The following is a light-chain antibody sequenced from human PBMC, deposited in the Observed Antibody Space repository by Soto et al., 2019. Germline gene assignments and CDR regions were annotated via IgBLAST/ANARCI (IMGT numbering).Light chain of an antibody. CDR1: SSDVGGYNY. V-gene: IGLV2-8*01. CDR2: EVT. CDR3: SSYAGRNNLV. Sequence: QSALTQPPSASGSPGQSVTISCTGTSSDVGGYNYVSWYQQHPGKAPKLMIYEVTKRPSGVPDRFSGSKSGNTASLTVSGLQAEDEAYYYCSSYAGRNNLVFGGGTKVTVL. J-gene: IGLJ2*01.